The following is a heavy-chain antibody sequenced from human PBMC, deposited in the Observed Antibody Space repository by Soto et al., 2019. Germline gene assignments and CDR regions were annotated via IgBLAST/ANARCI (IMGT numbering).Heavy chain of an antibody. CDR2: IIPIFGTA. J-gene: IGHJ6*02. CDR1: GVIFSSYA. Sequence: ASVKVSCKASGVIFSSYAISWVRQAPGQGLEWMGGIIPIFGTANYAQKFQGRVTITADKSTSTAYMELSSLRSEDTAVYYCARNYVLPLYYYYYGMDVWGQGTTVTVSS. CDR3: ARNYVLPLYYYYYGMDV. D-gene: IGHD3-16*01. V-gene: IGHV1-69*06.